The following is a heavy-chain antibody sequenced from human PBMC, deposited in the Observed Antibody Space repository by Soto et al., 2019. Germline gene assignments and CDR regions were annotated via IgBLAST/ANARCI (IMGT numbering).Heavy chain of an antibody. Sequence: QVQLVQSGAEVKKPGASVKVSCKASGDTFTSYGISWVRQAPGQGLEGMGWISAYNGNTNYAQKLQGRVTMTTDTATSTDYMELGSLRSEDTAVYYCAGDLHGDPYYWGQGPLVSVSS. D-gene: IGHD4-17*01. J-gene: IGHJ4*02. CDR2: ISAYNGNT. CDR1: GDTFTSYG. CDR3: AGDLHGDPYY. V-gene: IGHV1-18*01.